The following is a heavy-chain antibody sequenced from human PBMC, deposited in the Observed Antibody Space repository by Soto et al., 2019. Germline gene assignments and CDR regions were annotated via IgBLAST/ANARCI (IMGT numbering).Heavy chain of an antibody. V-gene: IGHV5-51*01. CDR1: GYNFASYW. CDR3: VAPWYSDSPFNAMDV. D-gene: IGHD6-13*01. Sequence: GESLKISCKASGYNFASYWIGWVRQMPGKGLEWMGIISPGDSDTRYSPTFLGQVTISVDKSITTVYLQWSSLKASDTAIYYCVAPWYSDSPFNAMDVWGQGTTVTVSS. J-gene: IGHJ6*02. CDR2: ISPGDSDT.